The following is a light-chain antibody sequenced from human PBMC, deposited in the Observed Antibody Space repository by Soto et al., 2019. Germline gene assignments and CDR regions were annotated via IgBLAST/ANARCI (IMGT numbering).Light chain of an antibody. Sequence: EILMTQSPATLSVSPGERATLSCRASQSVSSNLAWYQQKPGQAPRLLIYGASTRATGIPARFSGSGSGTEFTLTISSLQSEDLALYYCQQYNSWPQTLGQGTKVDIK. J-gene: IGKJ1*01. V-gene: IGKV3-15*01. CDR3: QQYNSWPQT. CDR1: QSVSSN. CDR2: GAS.